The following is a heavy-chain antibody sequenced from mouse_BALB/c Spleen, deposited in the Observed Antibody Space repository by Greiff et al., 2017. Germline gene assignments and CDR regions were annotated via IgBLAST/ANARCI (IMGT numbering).Heavy chain of an antibody. D-gene: IGHD2-14*01. CDR2: ISSGSSTI. V-gene: IGHV5-17*02. J-gene: IGHJ4*01. CDR3: ARGGKVRRDYCAMDY. Sequence: EVKLMESGGGLVQPGGSRKLSCAASGFTFSSFGMHWVRQAPEKGLEWVAYISSGSSTIYYADTVKGRFTIYRDNPKNTLFLQMTSLRSEDTAMYYSARGGKVRRDYCAMDYWGQGTTVTVSS. CDR1: GFTFSSFG.